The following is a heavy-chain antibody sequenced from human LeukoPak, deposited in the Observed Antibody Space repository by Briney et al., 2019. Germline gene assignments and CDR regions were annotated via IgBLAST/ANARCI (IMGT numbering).Heavy chain of an antibody. Sequence: GGSLRLSCAASGFTVNSNSMSWVRQATGKGLECVAAIYSGDSTYYQDSVKGRFSISRDNSKNTLYLQMSSLRAEDTAIYYCVGRPYYYYGMDVWGQGTTVTVSS. CDR2: IYSGDST. CDR1: GFTVNSNS. J-gene: IGHJ6*02. CDR3: VGRPYYYYGMDV. V-gene: IGHV3-53*01.